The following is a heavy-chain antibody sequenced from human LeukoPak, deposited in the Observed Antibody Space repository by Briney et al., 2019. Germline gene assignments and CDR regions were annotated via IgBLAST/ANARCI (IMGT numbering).Heavy chain of an antibody. CDR1: VGSISSYY. Sequence: PSETLSLTCTVSVGSISSYYWSWIREPPGKGLEWIGYIYYSGSTNYNPSLKSRVTISEDTSKNQFSLKLSSVTAADTAVYYCARSGRDSGYDYYYYYYMDVWGQGTLVTVSS. D-gene: IGHD5-12*01. J-gene: IGHJ6*03. CDR3: ARSGRDSGYDYYYYYYMDV. CDR2: IYYSGST. V-gene: IGHV4-59*01.